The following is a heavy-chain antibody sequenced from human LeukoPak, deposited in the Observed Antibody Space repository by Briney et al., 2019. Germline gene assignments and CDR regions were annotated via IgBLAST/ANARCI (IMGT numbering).Heavy chain of an antibody. J-gene: IGHJ4*02. CDR2: FAGSDTTT. Sequence: GGSLRLSCAASGFDFVAYEMNWVRQAPGKGLEWVAYFAGSDTTTYYADSVKGRFTISIDNARNSLCLQMNSLRAEDTALYYCTTLGYHLDSWGQGTLVTVSS. CDR1: GFDFVAYE. V-gene: IGHV3-48*03. CDR3: TTLGYHLDS. D-gene: IGHD5-12*01.